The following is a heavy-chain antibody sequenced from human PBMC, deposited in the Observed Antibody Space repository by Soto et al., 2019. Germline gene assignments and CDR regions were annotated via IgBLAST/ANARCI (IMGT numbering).Heavy chain of an antibody. V-gene: IGHV4-59*08. CDR2: IYYIGST. D-gene: IGHD1-1*01. J-gene: IGHJ4*02. Sequence: QVQLQESGPGLVKPSETLSLTCTVSGGSISSYYWSWIRQPPGKGLEWIGYIYYIGSTNYNPSLKSRVTISVATSKNPFSLKLRSVTAAVAAVYCYARRYGYSFDYWGQGTLVTVSS. CDR1: GGSISSYY. CDR3: ARRYGYSFDY.